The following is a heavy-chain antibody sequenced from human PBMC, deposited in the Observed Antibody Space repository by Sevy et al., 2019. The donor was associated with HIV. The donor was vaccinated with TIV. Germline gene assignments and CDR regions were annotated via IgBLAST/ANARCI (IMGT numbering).Heavy chain of an antibody. Sequence: SETLSLTCTVSGGSVSSGSYYWSWIRQPPGKGLEWIGYIYYSGSTNYNPSLKSRVTISVDTSKNQFSLKLSSVTAADTAVYYCARTYYYVSSGYYYLAYWGQGTLVTVSS. CDR1: GGSVSSGSYY. J-gene: IGHJ4*02. V-gene: IGHV4-61*01. CDR2: IYYSGST. D-gene: IGHD3-22*01. CDR3: ARTYYYVSSGYYYLAY.